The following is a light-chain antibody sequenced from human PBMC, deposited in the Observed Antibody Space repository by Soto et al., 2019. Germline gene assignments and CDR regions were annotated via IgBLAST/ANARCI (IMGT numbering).Light chain of an antibody. CDR1: QSVSSK. Sequence: EIVMTQSPATLSLSPGQRATLSCRASQSVSSKLAWYQQRPGQAPRLLIYSASTRATGISARFSGSGSGTEFTLTISSLQSEDFAVYYCHQYNHWLTWTFGQGTKVDIK. J-gene: IGKJ1*01. V-gene: IGKV3-15*01. CDR2: SAS. CDR3: HQYNHWLTWT.